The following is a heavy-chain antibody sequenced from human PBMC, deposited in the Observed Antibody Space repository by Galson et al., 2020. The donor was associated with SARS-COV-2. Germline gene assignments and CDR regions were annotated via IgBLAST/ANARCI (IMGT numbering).Heavy chain of an antibody. CDR2: IKSNLLGATT. J-gene: IGHJ4*02. D-gene: IGHD5-12*01. Sequence: GGSLRLSCAASGFTFTNAWLNWVRQAPGKGLEWVGRIKSNLLGATTDYAAPVKGRFTISRDDSKNTLYLQMNSRNIEDTAVYYCSQEMVGGPGYDFSYWDEGTLVTVSS. V-gene: IGHV3-15*01. CDR1: GFTFTNAW. CDR3: SQEMVGGPGYDFSY.